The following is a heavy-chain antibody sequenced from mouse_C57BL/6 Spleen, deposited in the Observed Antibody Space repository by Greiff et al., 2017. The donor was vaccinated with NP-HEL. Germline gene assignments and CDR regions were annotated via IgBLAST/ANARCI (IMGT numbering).Heavy chain of an antibody. V-gene: IGHV5-12*01. CDR3: ARHGGYYGEGTYFDY. D-gene: IGHD1-1*01. J-gene: IGHJ2*01. CDR1: GFTFSDYY. CDR2: ISNGGGST. Sequence: EVQRVESGGGLVQPGGSLKLSCAASGFTFSDYYMYWVRQTPEKRLEWVAYISNGGGSTYYPDTVKGRFTISRDNAKNTLYLQMSRLKSEDTAMYYCARHGGYYGEGTYFDYWGQGTTLTVSS.